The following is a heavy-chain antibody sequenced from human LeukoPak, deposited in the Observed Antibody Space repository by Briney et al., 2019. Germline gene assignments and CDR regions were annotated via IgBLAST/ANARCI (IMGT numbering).Heavy chain of an antibody. J-gene: IGHJ3*02. Sequence: PGGSLRLSCAASGFTFSGYGMHWVRQAPGKGLEWVAVTWYDGSNKYYADSVKGRFTISRDNSKNTLYLQMNSLRAEDTAVYYCAKSRSSWANDAFDIWGQGTMVTVSS. V-gene: IGHV3-33*06. CDR3: AKSRSSWANDAFDI. CDR2: TWYDGSNK. CDR1: GFTFSGYG. D-gene: IGHD3-16*01.